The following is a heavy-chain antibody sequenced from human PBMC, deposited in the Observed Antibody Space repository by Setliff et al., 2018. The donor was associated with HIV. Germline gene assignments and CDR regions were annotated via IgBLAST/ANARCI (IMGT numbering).Heavy chain of an antibody. CDR3: VRGLGSEFDY. D-gene: IGHD2-15*01. CDR1: GGSISNNSYY. Sequence: LSLTCTVSGGSISNNSYYWDWVRQAPGKGLEWVGRTTNKADSYNTNYAASVKGRFTIARDDSKKSLYLQMNSLKIEDTAVYYCVRGLGSEFDYWGQGTLVTVSS. CDR2: TTNKADSYNT. V-gene: IGHV3-72*01. J-gene: IGHJ4*02.